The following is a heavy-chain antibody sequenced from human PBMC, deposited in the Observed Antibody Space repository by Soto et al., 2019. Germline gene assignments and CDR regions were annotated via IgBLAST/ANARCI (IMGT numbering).Heavy chain of an antibody. CDR2: YYRGDTDT. CDR3: ARAGSSSYYQAFDI. J-gene: IGHJ3*02. V-gene: IGHV5-51*01. CDR1: RYSFTSYW. Sequence: GESPKTPCQGHRYSFTSYWITWVSLMPGRCLEWMCIYYRGDTDTRYTLSFEGQVTISADKSVSTAFVEWSRQNSSDTALYFCARAGSSSYYQAFDIWGQGTMVTVSS. D-gene: IGHD6-13*01.